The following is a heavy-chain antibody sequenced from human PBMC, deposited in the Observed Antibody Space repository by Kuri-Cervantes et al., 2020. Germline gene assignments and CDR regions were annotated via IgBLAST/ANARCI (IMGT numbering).Heavy chain of an antibody. J-gene: IGHJ6*02. D-gene: IGHD6-13*01. V-gene: IGHV1-46*01. CDR2: INPSGCST. CDR1: VYTFTSYY. Sequence: ASVKVSCKASVYTFTSYYMHWVRQAPGQGLEWMGIINPSGCSTSYEQKFQGRVTMTTDPSTSTAYMELRSLRSDDTAVYYCARASDFSQQLVYYYYYGMDVWGQGTTVTVSS. CDR3: ARASDFSQQLVYYYYYGMDV.